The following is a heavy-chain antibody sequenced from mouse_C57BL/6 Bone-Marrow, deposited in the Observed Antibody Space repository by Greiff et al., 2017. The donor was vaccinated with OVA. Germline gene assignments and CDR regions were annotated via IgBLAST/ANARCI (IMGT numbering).Heavy chain of an antibody. D-gene: IGHD1-1*01. Sequence: QVQLQQPGAELVKPGASVKMSCKASGYTFTSYWITWVKQRPGQGLEWIGDIYPGSGSTNYNEKFKSKATLTVDTSSSTAYMQLSSLTSADSAVYYGARMGFITAGVAPYWYFDVWGTGTTVTVSS. CDR1: GYTFTSYW. J-gene: IGHJ1*03. CDR2: IYPGSGST. V-gene: IGHV1-55*01. CDR3: ARMGFITAGVAPYWYFDV.